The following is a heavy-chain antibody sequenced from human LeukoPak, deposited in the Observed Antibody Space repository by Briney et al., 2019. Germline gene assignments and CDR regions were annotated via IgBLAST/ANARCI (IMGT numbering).Heavy chain of an antibody. CDR1: GFSVDSVF. J-gene: IGHJ4*02. CDR3: ARGDSAPTTFDF. V-gene: IGHV3-66*01. D-gene: IGHD5-12*01. Sequence: GGSLRLSCRASGFSVDSVFMSWVRQPPGKGLEWVSFIVPGGHIDYTDSVKGRFIISRDSFKNTLSLQMNSLRVDDSAVYYCARGDSAPTTFDFWGQGTLVTVSS. CDR2: IVPGGHI.